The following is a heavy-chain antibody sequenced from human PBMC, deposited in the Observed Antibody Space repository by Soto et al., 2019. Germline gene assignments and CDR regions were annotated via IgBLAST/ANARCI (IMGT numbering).Heavy chain of an antibody. CDR1: GFTFSSYW. CDR3: ARPRYDGSGTPFDH. CDR2: INGDGSTT. V-gene: IGHV3-74*01. D-gene: IGHD3-22*01. Sequence: EVQLVESGGALVQPGGSLRLSCAASGFTFSSYWMHWVRQAPGKGLVWVSRINGDGSTTTYADSVKGRFIISRDNPXNMLYLQMNSLTAEDTAVYYCARPRYDGSGTPFDHWGQGTLVTVSS. J-gene: IGHJ4*02.